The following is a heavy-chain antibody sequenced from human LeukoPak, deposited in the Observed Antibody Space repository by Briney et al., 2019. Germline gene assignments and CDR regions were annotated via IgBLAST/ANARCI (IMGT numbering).Heavy chain of an antibody. CDR3: ARSELLWFGELPRGMDV. CDR2: ISSSSSTI. D-gene: IGHD3-10*01. V-gene: IGHV3-48*01. J-gene: IGHJ6*02. CDR1: GFTFSSYS. Sequence: GGSLRLSCAASGFTFSSYSMNWVRQAPGKGLEWVSYISSSSSTIYYADSVKGRFTISRDNAKNSLYLQMNSLRAEDTAVYYCARSELLWFGELPRGMDVWGQGTTVTVSS.